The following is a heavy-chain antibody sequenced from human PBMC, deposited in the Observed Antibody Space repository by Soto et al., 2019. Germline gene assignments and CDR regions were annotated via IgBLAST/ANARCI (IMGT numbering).Heavy chain of an antibody. CDR2: ISFDGNNQ. V-gene: IGHV3-30-3*01. J-gene: IGHJ6*02. CDR3: ARDREYSGFYYGMDV. CDR1: GFTFSRNA. D-gene: IGHD5-12*01. Sequence: GGSLRLSCEASGFTFSRNAMHWVRQAPGKWLEWVAVISFDGNNQYYTDSVKGRFTISRDNSKNTLDLQMNSLRREDTPVYYCARDREYSGFYYGMDVWGQGXTVTV.